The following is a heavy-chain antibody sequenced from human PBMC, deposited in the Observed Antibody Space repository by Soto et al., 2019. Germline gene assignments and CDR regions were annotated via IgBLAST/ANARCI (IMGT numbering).Heavy chain of an antibody. Sequence: SETLSLTCAVYGGSFSGYYWSWIRQPPGKGLEWIGEINHSGSTNYNPSLKSRVTIAVETSKNQFSLKPSSVTAADTAVYYCARGRVYGDYFDYWGQGTLVTVSS. CDR2: INHSGST. CDR3: ARGRVYGDYFDY. J-gene: IGHJ4*02. D-gene: IGHD4-17*01. CDR1: GGSFSGYY. V-gene: IGHV4-34*01.